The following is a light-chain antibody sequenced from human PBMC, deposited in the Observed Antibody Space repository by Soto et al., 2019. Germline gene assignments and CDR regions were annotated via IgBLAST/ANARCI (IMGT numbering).Light chain of an antibody. J-gene: IGKJ1*01. V-gene: IGKV1-5*01. CDR1: QSIDSW. CDR3: QQYNSYWM. Sequence: DIHMTQSPSTLSASVGDSVTITCRASQSIDSWLAWYQQKSGKAPKLLIYDASNLQSGVPSRFSGSGSGTEFTLIISSLQPDDFATYYCQQYNSYWMFGLGTKVDIK. CDR2: DAS.